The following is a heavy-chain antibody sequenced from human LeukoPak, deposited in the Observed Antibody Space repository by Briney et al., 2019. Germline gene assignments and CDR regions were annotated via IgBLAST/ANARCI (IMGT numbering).Heavy chain of an antibody. Sequence: GESLKISCKGSGYSFTSYWIGWVRQMPGKGLEWMGIIYPGDSDTRYSPSFQGQVTISADKSLSTAYLQWSSLKASDTAMYYCARPDAAGPNGYYYGMDVWGEGTTVTVSS. CDR3: ARPDAAGPNGYYYGMDV. J-gene: IGHJ6*04. CDR1: GYSFTSYW. D-gene: IGHD6-13*01. CDR2: IYPGDSDT. V-gene: IGHV5-51*01.